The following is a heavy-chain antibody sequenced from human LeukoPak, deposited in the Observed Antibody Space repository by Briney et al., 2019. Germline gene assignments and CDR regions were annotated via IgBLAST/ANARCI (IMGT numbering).Heavy chain of an antibody. J-gene: IGHJ4*02. CDR1: GGSISSSSYY. D-gene: IGHD3-10*01. Sequence: SETLSLTCTVSGGSISSSSYYWGWIRQPPGKGLEWIGSIYYSGSTYYNPSLKSRVTISVDTSKNQFSLKLTSVTAADTAVYYCARGEVREQEDYWGQGTLVTVSS. CDR3: ARGEVREQEDY. CDR2: IYYSGST. V-gene: IGHV4-39*07.